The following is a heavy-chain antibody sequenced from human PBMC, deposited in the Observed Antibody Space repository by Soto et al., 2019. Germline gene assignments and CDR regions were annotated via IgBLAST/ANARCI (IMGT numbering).Heavy chain of an antibody. CDR2: ISAYNGNT. J-gene: IGHJ4*02. CDR3: AGVHYRDSSAYYFDY. D-gene: IGHD4-17*01. V-gene: IGHV1-18*04. Sequence: QVQLVQSGAEVKKPGASVKVSCKASGYTITSYGISWVRQAPGQGLEWMGWISAYNGNTNYAQKLQGRVTMTTDTSTSTAYMELRSLRSDDTAVYYCAGVHYRDSSAYYFDYWGQGPLVTVSS. CDR1: GYTITSYG.